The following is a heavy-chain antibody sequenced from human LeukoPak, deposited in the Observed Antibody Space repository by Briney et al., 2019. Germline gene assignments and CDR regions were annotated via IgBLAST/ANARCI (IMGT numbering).Heavy chain of an antibody. D-gene: IGHD6-6*01. Sequence: SETLSLTCTVSGGSISSYYWSWIRQPPGKGLEWIGYIYYSGSTNYNPSLKNRVTISVDTSKNQFSLKLSSVTAADTAVYYCARRPRYSSSSRYYYYGMDVWGQGTTVTVSS. CDR3: ARRPRYSSSSRYYYYGMDV. CDR2: IYYSGST. CDR1: GGSISSYY. J-gene: IGHJ6*02. V-gene: IGHV4-59*08.